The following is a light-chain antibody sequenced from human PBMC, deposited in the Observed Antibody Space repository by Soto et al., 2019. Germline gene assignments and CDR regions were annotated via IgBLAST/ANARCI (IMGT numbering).Light chain of an antibody. Sequence: QSVLTQPASVSGSPGQSIAISCTGTSSDVGAYNCVSWYQQHPGKAPKLMIYDVSNRPSGVSNRFSGSKSGNTASLTISGLQSEDEDDYYCSSYTTRGNYEFVTGTK. J-gene: IGLJ1*01. CDR3: SSYTTRGNYE. V-gene: IGLV2-14*01. CDR1: SSDVGAYNC. CDR2: DVS.